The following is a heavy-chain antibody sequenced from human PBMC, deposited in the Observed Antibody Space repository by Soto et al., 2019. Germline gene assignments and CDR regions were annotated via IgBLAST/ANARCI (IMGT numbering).Heavy chain of an antibody. CDR2: ISSSSSYI. CDR1: GFTFSSYS. J-gene: IGHJ4*02. D-gene: IGHD3-16*01. CDR3: ATDNYVFY. Sequence: EVQLVESGGGLVKPGGSLRLSCAASGFTFSSYSMNWVRQAPGKGLEWVSSISSSSSYIYYADSVKGRFTISRDNAKNSQYLQMNSLRAEETAVYCCATDNYVFYWGQGTLVTVSS. V-gene: IGHV3-21*01.